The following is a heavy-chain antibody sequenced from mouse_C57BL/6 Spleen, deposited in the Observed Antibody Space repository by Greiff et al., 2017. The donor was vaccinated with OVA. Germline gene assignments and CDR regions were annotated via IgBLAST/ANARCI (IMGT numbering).Heavy chain of an antibody. V-gene: IGHV1-82*01. CDR1: GYAFSSSW. CDR3: ARAGWVLPYAMDY. Sequence: VQLQQSGPELVKPGASVKISCKASGYAFSSSWMNWVKQRPGQGLEWIGRIYPGDGDTNYNGKFKGKATLTADKSSSTAYMQLSSLTSEDSAVYFCARAGWVLPYAMDYWGQGTSVTVSS. D-gene: IGHD2-3*01. J-gene: IGHJ4*01. CDR2: IYPGDGDT.